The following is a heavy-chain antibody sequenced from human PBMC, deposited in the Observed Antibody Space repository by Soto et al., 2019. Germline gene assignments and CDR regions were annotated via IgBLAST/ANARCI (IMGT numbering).Heavy chain of an antibody. Sequence: ASVKVSCKASGYTFTSYYMHWVRQAPGQGLEWMGIINPSGGSTSYAQKFQGRVTMTRDTSTSTVYMELSSLRSEDTAVYYCAVDFHYYDRSGYRGYWGQGTLVTVSS. CDR3: AVDFHYYDRSGYRGY. CDR1: GYTFTSYY. J-gene: IGHJ4*02. CDR2: INPSGGST. V-gene: IGHV1-46*01. D-gene: IGHD3-22*01.